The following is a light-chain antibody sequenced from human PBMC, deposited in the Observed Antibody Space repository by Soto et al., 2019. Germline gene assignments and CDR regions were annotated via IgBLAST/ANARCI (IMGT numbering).Light chain of an antibody. V-gene: IGLV2-14*01. J-gene: IGLJ2*01. Sequence: QSALTQPASVSGSPGQSITISCTGTSSDVGGYNYVSWYQQHPGKAPKLMIYEVSNRTSGVSNRFSGSKSGNTASLPISGRRAEDEADYYCNSYTSSSTLVFGGGTKLTVL. CDR3: NSYTSSSTLV. CDR1: SSDVGGYNY. CDR2: EVS.